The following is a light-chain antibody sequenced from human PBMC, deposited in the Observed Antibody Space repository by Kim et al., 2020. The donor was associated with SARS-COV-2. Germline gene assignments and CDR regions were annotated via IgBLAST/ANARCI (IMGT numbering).Light chain of an antibody. Sequence: QSASVSGSLGQSITISCTGTTNDVGGYNSVSWYQQYPGTAPKLIIYDVSKRPSGVSSRFSGSKSGSTASLTISWLQSEDEADYYCFSYTRTTSLYVFGSGTKVTVL. CDR2: DVS. J-gene: IGLJ1*01. CDR3: FSYTRTTSLYV. V-gene: IGLV2-14*01. CDR1: TNDVGGYNS.